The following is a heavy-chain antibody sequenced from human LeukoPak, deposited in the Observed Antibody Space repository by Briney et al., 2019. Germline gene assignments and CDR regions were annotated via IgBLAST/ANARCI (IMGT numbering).Heavy chain of an antibody. V-gene: IGHV4-59*01. CDR3: ARGDASGRPGIGFDF. D-gene: IGHD1-26*01. J-gene: IGHJ4*02. CDR2: FHDSEST. Sequence: MTSETLSLTCTVSGGSISNSYWSWIRQPPGKGLEWIGFFHDSESTNYNPSLKSRVSISLGTSKNQVSLWLSSVTAADTAVYYCARGDASGRPGIGFDFWGQGTLVTVSS. CDR1: GGSISNSY.